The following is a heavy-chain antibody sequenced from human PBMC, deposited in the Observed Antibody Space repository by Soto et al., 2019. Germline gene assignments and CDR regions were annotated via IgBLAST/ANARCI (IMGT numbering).Heavy chain of an antibody. Sequence: ASVKVSCKASGYTFTGYYMHWVRQAPGQGLEWMGWINPNSGGTNYAQRFQGRVTMTRDTSISTAYMELSRLRSDDTAVYYCATAPNFWSPTYYGMDVWGQGTTVTVSS. J-gene: IGHJ6*02. V-gene: IGHV1-2*02. CDR3: ATAPNFWSPTYYGMDV. D-gene: IGHD3-3*01. CDR2: INPNSGGT. CDR1: GYTFTGYY.